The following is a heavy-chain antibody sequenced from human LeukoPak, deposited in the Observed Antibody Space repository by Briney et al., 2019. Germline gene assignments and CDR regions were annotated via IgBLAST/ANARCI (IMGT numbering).Heavy chain of an antibody. D-gene: IGHD1-26*01. CDR2: INPNSGGT. J-gene: IGHJ4*02. V-gene: IGHV1-2*02. CDR1: GYTFTDYY. Sequence: ASVKVSCKASGYTFTDYYMHWVRQAPGQGLEWMGWINPNSGGTNYAQSFQGRVTMTRDTSISAAYMELSRLRSDDTAVYYCTRVYSGSLFDYWGQGTLATVSS. CDR3: TRVYSGSLFDY.